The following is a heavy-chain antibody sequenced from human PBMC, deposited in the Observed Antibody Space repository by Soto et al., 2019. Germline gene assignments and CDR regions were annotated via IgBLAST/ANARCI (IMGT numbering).Heavy chain of an antibody. Sequence: VQLVESGGGLVRHGGSLRLSCAASGFTFDDHAMHWVRQAPGKGLEWISAITWNSVALDYADSVKGRFTISRDNAKNSLYLQMNSLIPEDTALYYCAKERVRDFDGWGQGTLVTVSS. D-gene: IGHD3-9*01. V-gene: IGHV3-9*01. CDR1: GFTFDDHA. CDR3: AKERVRDFDG. J-gene: IGHJ4*02. CDR2: ITWNSVAL.